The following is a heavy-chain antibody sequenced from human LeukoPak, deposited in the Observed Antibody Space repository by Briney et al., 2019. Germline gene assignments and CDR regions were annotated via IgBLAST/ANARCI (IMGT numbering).Heavy chain of an antibody. CDR1: GFTFSSYS. V-gene: IGHV3-48*04. J-gene: IGHJ6*02. CDR2: IISSSSTI. Sequence: PGGSLRLSCAASGFTFSSYSMNWVRQAPGKGLEWVSYIISSSSTIYYADSVKGRFTISRDNAKNSLYLQMNSLRAEDTAVYYCARVPQGWLSYGMDVWGQGTTVTVSS. CDR3: ARVPQGWLSYGMDV. D-gene: IGHD5-12*01.